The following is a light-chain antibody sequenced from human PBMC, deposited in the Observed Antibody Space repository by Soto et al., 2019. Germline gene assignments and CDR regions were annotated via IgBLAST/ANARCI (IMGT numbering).Light chain of an antibody. Sequence: DIQMTQSLSTLSASVGDRVTITCRASQSIGSWVAWYQQKPGKAPKLLIYKASSLESGVPSRFSGSGSGTDFTLTISSLEPEDSAVYYCQQRHMWPITFGQGTRLEIK. CDR1: QSIGSW. V-gene: IGKV1-5*03. CDR2: KAS. CDR3: QQRHMWPIT. J-gene: IGKJ5*01.